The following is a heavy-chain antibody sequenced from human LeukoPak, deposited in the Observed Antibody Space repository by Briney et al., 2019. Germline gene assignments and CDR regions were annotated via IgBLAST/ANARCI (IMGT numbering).Heavy chain of an antibody. CDR2: INPTGTTT. D-gene: IGHD3-22*01. V-gene: IGHV1-46*01. CDR3: ARNSNHSSGSLVLIYYYMDV. J-gene: IGHJ6*03. Sequence: GASVKVSCKASGYTFINHWMHWVRQAPGQGLEWVGLINPTGTTTLYAQKFQGRITLTRDMSATTDYMELSSLTSEDTAVYYCARNSNHSSGSLVLIYYYMDVWGKGTTVTISS. CDR1: GYTFINHW.